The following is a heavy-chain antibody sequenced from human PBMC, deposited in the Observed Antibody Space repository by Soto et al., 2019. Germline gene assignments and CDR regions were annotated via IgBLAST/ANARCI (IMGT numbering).Heavy chain of an antibody. CDR2: INPKSGGT. Sequence: ASVKVSCKASGYTFTSYGISWVRQAPGQGLGWLGRINPKSGGTSTAQKFQGWVTMTRDRSISTVYMELTRLRSDDTAVYFCARGHSTDCSNGVCSFFYNHEMDVWGQGTTVTVSS. V-gene: IGHV1-2*04. CDR1: GYTFTSYG. J-gene: IGHJ6*02. CDR3: ARGHSTDCSNGVCSFFYNHEMDV. D-gene: IGHD2-8*01.